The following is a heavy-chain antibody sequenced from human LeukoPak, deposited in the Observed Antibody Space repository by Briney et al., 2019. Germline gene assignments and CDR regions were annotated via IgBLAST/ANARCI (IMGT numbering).Heavy chain of an antibody. J-gene: IGHJ5*02. D-gene: IGHD2-2*01. CDR2: IYYSGST. CDR1: GGSISSSSYY. V-gene: IGHV4-39*01. Sequence: SETLSLTCTVSGGSISSSSYYWGWIRQPPGKGLEWIGSIYYSGSTYYNPSLKSRVTISVDTSKNQFSLKLSSVTAADTAVYYCARRGPLNQLLLAFDPWGQGTLVTVSS. CDR3: ARRGPLNQLLLAFDP.